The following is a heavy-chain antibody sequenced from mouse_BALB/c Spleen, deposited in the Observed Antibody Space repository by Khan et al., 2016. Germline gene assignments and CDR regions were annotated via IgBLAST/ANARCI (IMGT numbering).Heavy chain of an antibody. CDR3: RREYGNFRDY. Sequence: VQLQQSGPELVKPGASVKMSCKASGYTFTSYVMHWVKQKPGQGLEWIGYINPNNDGTKYNEKFKGKATLTSDKSSSTAYMELSSLTSEDSAVFYCRREYGNFRDYWGQGTSVTVSS. D-gene: IGHD2-10*02. CDR1: GYTFTSYV. J-gene: IGHJ4*01. CDR2: INPNNDGT. V-gene: IGHV1S136*01.